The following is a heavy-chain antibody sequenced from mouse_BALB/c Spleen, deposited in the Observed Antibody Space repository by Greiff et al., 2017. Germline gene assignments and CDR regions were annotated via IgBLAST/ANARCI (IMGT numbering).Heavy chain of an antibody. J-gene: IGHJ2*01. CDR2: ISSGSSTI. V-gene: IGHV5-17*02. D-gene: IGHD1-1*01. CDR1: GFTFSSFG. CDR3: ARSHGSSYEGYFDY. Sequence: EVKLQESGGGLVQPGGSRKLSCAASGFTFSSFGMHWVRQAPEKGLEWVAYISSGSSTIYYADTVKGRFTISRDNPKNTLFLQMTSLRSEDTAMYYCARSHGSSYEGYFDYWGQGTTLTVSS.